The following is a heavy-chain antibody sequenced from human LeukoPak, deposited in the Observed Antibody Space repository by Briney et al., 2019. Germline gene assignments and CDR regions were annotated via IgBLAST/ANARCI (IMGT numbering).Heavy chain of an antibody. CDR2: INHSGST. CDR1: GGSFSGYY. V-gene: IGHV4-34*01. D-gene: IGHD5-18*01. CDR3: ARGPGYSTSAARVYGMDV. Sequence: SETLSLTCAVYGGSFSGYYWSWIRQPPGKGLEWIGEINHSGSTNYNPSLKSRVTISVDTFKNQFSLKLSSVTAADTAVYYCARGPGYSTSAARVYGMDVWGQGTTVTVSS. J-gene: IGHJ6*02.